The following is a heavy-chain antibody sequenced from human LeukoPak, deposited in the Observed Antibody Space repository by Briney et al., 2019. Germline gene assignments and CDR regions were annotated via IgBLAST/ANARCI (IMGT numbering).Heavy chain of an antibody. J-gene: IGHJ5*02. CDR3: ASSSSSWYNWFDP. CDR2: IIPIFGTA. V-gene: IGHV1-69*13. CDR1: GGTFSSYA. D-gene: IGHD6-13*01. Sequence: SVKVSCKASGGTFSSYAISWVRQAPGQGLEWMGGIIPIFGTANYAQKFQGRVTITADESTSTAYMELSSLRSEDTAVYYCASSSSSWYNWFDPWGQGTLVTVSS.